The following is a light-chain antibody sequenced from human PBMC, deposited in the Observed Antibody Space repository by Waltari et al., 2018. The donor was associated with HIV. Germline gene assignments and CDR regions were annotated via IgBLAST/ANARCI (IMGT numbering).Light chain of an antibody. J-gene: IGKJ2*01. CDR2: AAY. Sequence: ENVLTQSPGTLSLSPGERATLSCRASRSVSSNYLTWYQQRPGQAPRLLIYAAYTRATAIPDRFSGSGSGTDFTLTISRLEPEDFAVYYCQQYGTSPYTFGQGTKVEI. V-gene: IGKV3-20*01. CDR1: RSVSSNY. CDR3: QQYGTSPYT.